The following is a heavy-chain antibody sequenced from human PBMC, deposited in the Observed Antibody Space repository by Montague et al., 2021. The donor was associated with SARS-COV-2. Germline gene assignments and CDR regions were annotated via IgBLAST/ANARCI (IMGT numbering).Heavy chain of an antibody. Sequence: CAISGDSVSSNSAAWNWIRQAPSTGLEWLGRTYYKSKWYNGYAVSVKSRITINPDTSKNQFSLHLNSVTPEDTAVYYCASGRMVPYSSSWTTLYYYYGMDVWGQGTTVTVSS. J-gene: IGHJ6*02. CDR2: TYYKSKWYN. D-gene: IGHD6-13*01. CDR3: ASGRMVPYSSSWTTLYYYYGMDV. CDR1: GDSVSSNSAA. V-gene: IGHV6-1*01.